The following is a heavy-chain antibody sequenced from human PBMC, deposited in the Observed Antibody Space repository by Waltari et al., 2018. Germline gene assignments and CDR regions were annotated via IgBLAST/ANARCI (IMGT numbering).Heavy chain of an antibody. CDR1: GGSISSGSYY. J-gene: IGHJ5*02. V-gene: IGHV4-61*02. Sequence: QVQLQESGPGLVKPSQTLSLTCTVSGGSISSGSYYWSWIRQPAGKGLEWIGRIYTSGSTNYNPSLKSRVTISVDTSKNQFSLKLSSVTAADTAVYYCARDDEIEGGFDPWGQGTLVTVSS. CDR2: IYTSGST. CDR3: ARDDEIEGGFDP. D-gene: IGHD1-26*01.